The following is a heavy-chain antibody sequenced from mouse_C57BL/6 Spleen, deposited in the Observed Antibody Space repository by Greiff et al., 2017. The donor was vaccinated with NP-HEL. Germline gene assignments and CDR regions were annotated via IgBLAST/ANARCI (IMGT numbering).Heavy chain of an antibody. D-gene: IGHD1-1*01. J-gene: IGHJ4*01. V-gene: IGHV1-19*01. CDR3: ARPGYYYGSSSYYAMDY. Sequence: EVQRVESGPVLVKPGASVKMSCKASGYTFTDYYMNWVKQSHGKSLEWIGVINPYNGGTSYNQKFKGKATLTVDKSSSTAYMELNSLTSEDSAVYYCARPGYYYGSSSYYAMDYWGQGTSVTVSS. CDR1: GYTFTDYY. CDR2: INPYNGGT.